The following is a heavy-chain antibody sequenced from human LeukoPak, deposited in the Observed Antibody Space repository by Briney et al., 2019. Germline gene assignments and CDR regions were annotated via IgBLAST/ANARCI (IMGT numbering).Heavy chain of an antibody. CDR2: IYYSGST. J-gene: IGHJ4*02. CDR3: ATYESSGYKFDY. D-gene: IGHD3-22*01. V-gene: IGHV4-59*08. CDR1: GGSISSYF. Sequence: SETLSLTCTVSGGSISSYFWSWIRQPPGKGLEWIGYIYYSGSTNYNPSLKSRVTISVDTSKNQFSLKLSSVTAADTAVYYCATYESSGYKFDYWGQGTLVTVSS.